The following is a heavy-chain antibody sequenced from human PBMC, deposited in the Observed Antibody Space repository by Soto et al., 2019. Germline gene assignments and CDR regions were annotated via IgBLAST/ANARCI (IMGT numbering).Heavy chain of an antibody. CDR1: GYTFTSYG. V-gene: IGHV1-18*01. CDR3: ARDRGIVIVGGTIPDY. D-gene: IGHD1-26*01. Sequence: QVQLVQSGAEVKKPGASVKVSCKASGYTFTSYGISWVRQAPGQGLAWLGWISAYNGNTNYAQNLQGRFTVTADTSTTTAYMDLRSLRSDDTDVYYCARDRGIVIVGGTIPDYWGQGTLVTVSS. J-gene: IGHJ4*02. CDR2: ISAYNGNT.